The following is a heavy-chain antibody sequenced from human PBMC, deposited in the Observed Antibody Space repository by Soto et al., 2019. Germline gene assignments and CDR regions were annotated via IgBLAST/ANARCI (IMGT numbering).Heavy chain of an antibody. CDR3: ARDGQGLAPYALDV. CDR2: IWYDGSNK. J-gene: IGHJ6*02. V-gene: IGHV3-33*01. CDR1: GFTFSGHA. D-gene: IGHD6-19*01. Sequence: QVQLVESGGGVAQPGRSLRLSCTVSGFTFSGHAMHWVRQAPGKGLEWVTQIWYDGSNKYYAESVKGRFTISRDNSKNTLYLQMNSLRVEDTGVYYCARDGQGLAPYALDVWGQGTSVTVSS.